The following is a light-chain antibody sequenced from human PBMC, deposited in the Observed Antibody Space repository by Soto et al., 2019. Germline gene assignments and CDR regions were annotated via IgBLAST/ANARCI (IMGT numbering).Light chain of an antibody. CDR2: DVT. CDR3: CSFAGSYSYV. J-gene: IGLJ1*01. CDR1: SSDVGRYDY. V-gene: IGLV2-11*01. Sequence: QSVLTQPRSVSASPGQSVTISCTGTSSDVGRYDYVSWYQQHPGKAPKLIVYDVTERPSGVPDRFSGSKSGNPASLTISGLQAEDEADYSCCSFAGSYSYVFGTGTKVTVL.